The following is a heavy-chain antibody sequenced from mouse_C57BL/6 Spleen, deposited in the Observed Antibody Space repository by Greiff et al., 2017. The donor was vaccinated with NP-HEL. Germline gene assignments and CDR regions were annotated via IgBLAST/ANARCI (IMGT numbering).Heavy chain of an antibody. V-gene: IGHV1-34*01. J-gene: IGHJ3*01. D-gene: IGHD2-5*01. CDR2: IYPNNGGN. Sequence: VQLQQSGPELVKPGASVKMSCKASGYTFTDYYMHWVKQSHGKSLEWIGYIYPNNGGNGYNQKFKGKATLTVDKSSSTAYIELRSLTSYDSAVYYCARGRGLYSNFWFAYWGQGTLVTVSA. CDR1: GYTFTDYY. CDR3: ARGRGLYSNFWFAY.